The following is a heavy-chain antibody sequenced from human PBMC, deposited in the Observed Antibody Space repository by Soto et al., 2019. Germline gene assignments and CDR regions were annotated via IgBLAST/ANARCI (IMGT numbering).Heavy chain of an antibody. J-gene: IGHJ4*02. CDR2: IKEDGSLK. V-gene: IGHV3-7*01. Sequence: DVPLVESGGGLVQPGGSLRLSCAASGFSLTNYWMTWVRQAPGKGPEWVANIKEDGSLKFYVDSVRGRFTISRDNAKNSVYLEMSRLRAEDTAVYYCVRDSYTAHWHSAGEDFWGQGTLVTVSS. D-gene: IGHD1-7*01. CDR1: GFSLTNYW. CDR3: VRDSYTAHWHSAGEDF.